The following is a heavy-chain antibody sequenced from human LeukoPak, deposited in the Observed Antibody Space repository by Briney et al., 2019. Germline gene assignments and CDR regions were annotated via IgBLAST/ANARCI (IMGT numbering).Heavy chain of an antibody. D-gene: IGHD3-3*01. CDR3: ARGNNYDFWSGYYKRYYFDY. CDR2: MNPNRGNT. Sequence: ASVKVSCKASGYTFTSYDINWVRQATGQGLEWMGWMNPNRGNTGYAQKFQGRVTITRNTSISTGYRELSSLRSEDTAVYYCARGNNYDFWSGYYKRYYFDYWGQGTLVTVSS. CDR1: GYTFTSYD. V-gene: IGHV1-8*03. J-gene: IGHJ4*02.